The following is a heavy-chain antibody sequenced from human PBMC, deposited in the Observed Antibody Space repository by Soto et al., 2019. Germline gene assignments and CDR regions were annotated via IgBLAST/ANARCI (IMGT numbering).Heavy chain of an antibody. CDR2: IIPIFGTA. CDR3: AREYCSSTSCYTWGGLYYSYGMDV. V-gene: IGHV1-69*01. CDR1: GGTFSSYA. J-gene: IGHJ6*02. Sequence: QVQLVQSGAEVKKPGSSVKVSCKASGGTFSSYAISWVRQAPGQGLEWMGGIIPIFGTANYAQKFHGRVTITADESTSTAYMDMRSLRSEGTALYYCAREYCSSTSCYTWGGLYYSYGMDVWGQGTTVTVSS. D-gene: IGHD2-2*02.